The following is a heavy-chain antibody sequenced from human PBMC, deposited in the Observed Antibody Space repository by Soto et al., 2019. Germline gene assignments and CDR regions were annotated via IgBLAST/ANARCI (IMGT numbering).Heavy chain of an antibody. Sequence: GGSLRLSCAASGFTFSLYSMIWVRQAPGKGLEWVASITSSSSYIYYEDSLKGRFTISRDNAKNSLFLQLDGLRAEDTAVYFCVRARSTDSRPDYWGQGTLVTVSS. CDR2: ITSSSSYI. J-gene: IGHJ4*02. CDR1: GFTFSLYS. CDR3: VRARSTDSRPDY. D-gene: IGHD3-22*01. V-gene: IGHV3-21*01.